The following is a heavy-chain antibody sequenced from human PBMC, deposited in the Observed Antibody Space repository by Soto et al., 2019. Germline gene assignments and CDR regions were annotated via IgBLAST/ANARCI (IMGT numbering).Heavy chain of an antibody. CDR1: GFTFSSYE. CDR2: ISSSGGTI. D-gene: IGHD6-6*01. J-gene: IGHJ6*02. CDR3: ARGTKEYSSSSRCYYYGMDV. Sequence: PGGSLRLSCAASGFTFSSYEMNWVRQAPGKGLEWISYISSSGGTIYYADSVKGRFTISRDNAKNSLYLQMNSLGAEDTAVYYCARGTKEYSSSSRCYYYGMDVWGQGTTVTV. V-gene: IGHV3-48*03.